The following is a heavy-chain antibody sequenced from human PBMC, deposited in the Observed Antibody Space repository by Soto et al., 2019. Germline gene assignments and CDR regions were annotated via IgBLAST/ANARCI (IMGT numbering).Heavy chain of an antibody. D-gene: IGHD4-17*01. V-gene: IGHV1-3*01. CDR3: ARGMFTTVTTLPNI. CDR1: GYTFTSYT. J-gene: IGHJ3*02. CDR2: INAAKGNT. Sequence: QVQLVQSGAEVKKPGASVQVSCKASGYTFTSYTLHWVRQAPGQRPEWLGWINAAKGNTKYSEKFQDRVTITRDTSATTVFLELSGLTSEDTALYFCARGMFTTVTTLPNIWGQGTLVTVSS.